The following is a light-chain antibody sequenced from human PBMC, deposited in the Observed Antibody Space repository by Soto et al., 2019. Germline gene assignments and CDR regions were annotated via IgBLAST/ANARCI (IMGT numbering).Light chain of an antibody. J-gene: IGLJ2*01. CDR3: SSYTSSSKVV. Sequence: QSALTQPASVSGSPGQSITISCTGTSSDVGGYNYVSWYQQHPGKVPKLMIYEVSNRPSGVSNRFSASKSGNTASLTISGLQGEDEADYYCSSYTSSSKVVFGGGTKVTVL. CDR2: EVS. V-gene: IGLV2-14*01. CDR1: SSDVGGYNY.